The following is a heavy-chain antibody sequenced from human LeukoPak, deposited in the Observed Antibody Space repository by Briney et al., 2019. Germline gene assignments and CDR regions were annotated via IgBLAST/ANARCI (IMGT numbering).Heavy chain of an antibody. J-gene: IGHJ4*02. CDR1: GYTFTGYY. D-gene: IGHD6-19*01. V-gene: IGHV1-2*02. CDR2: INPNSGGT. CDR3: ATDGAVAGTAYPEY. Sequence: GASVKVSCKASGYTFTGYYIHWVRQAPGHGLEWMGWINPNSGGTKYAQKFQGRVTITRDTSISTAYMELSSLTSDDTALYYCATDGAVAGTAYPEYWGQGTLVTVSS.